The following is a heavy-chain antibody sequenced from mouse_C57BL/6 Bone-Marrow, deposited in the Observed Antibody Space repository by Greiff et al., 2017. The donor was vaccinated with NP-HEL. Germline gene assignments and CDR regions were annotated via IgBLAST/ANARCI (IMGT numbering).Heavy chain of an antibody. J-gene: IGHJ4*01. Sequence: VKLQQPGAELVMPGASVKLSCKASGYTFTSYWMHWVKQRPGQGLEWIGEIDPSDSYTNYNQKFKGKSTLTVDKSSSTAYMQLSSLTSEDSAVYDCASESYYYAMDYWGQGTSVTVSS. D-gene: IGHD2-12*01. CDR1: GYTFTSYW. CDR2: IDPSDSYT. V-gene: IGHV1-69*01. CDR3: ASESYYYAMDY.